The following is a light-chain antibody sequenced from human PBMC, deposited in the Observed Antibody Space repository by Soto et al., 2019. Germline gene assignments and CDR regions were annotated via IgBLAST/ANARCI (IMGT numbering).Light chain of an antibody. CDR3: QQSYSTPTWT. J-gene: IGKJ1*01. V-gene: IGKV1-39*01. CDR1: QSISSY. Sequence: DIQMTQSPSSLSASVGDRVTITCRASQSISSYLNWYQQKPGKAPKLLIYAASSLQSGVPSRFCGSESGTDFTLTISSLQPGDFASYYCQQSYSTPTWTFGQGTKVDLK. CDR2: AAS.